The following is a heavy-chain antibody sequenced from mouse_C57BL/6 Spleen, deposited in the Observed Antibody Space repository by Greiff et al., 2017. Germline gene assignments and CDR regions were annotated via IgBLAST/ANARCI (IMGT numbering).Heavy chain of an antibody. Sequence: QVQLQQPGAELVKPGASVKMSCKASGYTFTSYWITWVKQRPGQGLEWIGGIYPGSGSTNYNEKFKSKATLTVDTSSSTAYMQLSSLTSEDSAVYYCARRALYGNYAMDYWGQGTSVTVSS. J-gene: IGHJ4*01. CDR1: GYTFTSYW. V-gene: IGHV1-55*01. D-gene: IGHD2-1*01. CDR2: IYPGSGST. CDR3: ARRALYGNYAMDY.